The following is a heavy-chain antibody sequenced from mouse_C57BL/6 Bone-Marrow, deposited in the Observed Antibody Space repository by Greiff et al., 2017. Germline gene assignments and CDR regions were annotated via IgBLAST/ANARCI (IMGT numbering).Heavy chain of an antibody. D-gene: IGHD2-14*01. Sequence: EVKVVESEGGLVQPGSSMKLSCTASGFTFSDYYMAWVRQVPEKGLEWVANINYDGSSTYYLDSLKSRFIISRDNAKNILYLQMSSLKSEDTATYYCARETYYRGYYFDYWGQGTTLTVSS. J-gene: IGHJ2*01. CDR1: GFTFSDYY. CDR2: INYDGSST. CDR3: ARETYYRGYYFDY. V-gene: IGHV5-16*01.